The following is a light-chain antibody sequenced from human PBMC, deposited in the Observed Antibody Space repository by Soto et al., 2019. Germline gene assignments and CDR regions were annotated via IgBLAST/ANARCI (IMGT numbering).Light chain of an antibody. V-gene: IGKV1-12*01. CDR3: QPANSFPLT. CDR1: QGIGSW. Sequence: DIQMTQSPSSVSASVGDRVTITCRTSQGIGSWLAWYQQKPGKAPKVLIYAASSLQTGVPSRFSGSGSGSDFTLTISSLQPEDFATYYCQPANSFPLTFGGGTEVEIK. CDR2: AAS. J-gene: IGKJ4*01.